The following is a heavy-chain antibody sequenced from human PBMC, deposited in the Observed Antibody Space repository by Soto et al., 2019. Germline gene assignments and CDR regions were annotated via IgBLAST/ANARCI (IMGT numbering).Heavy chain of an antibody. CDR2: IYWDDDR. J-gene: IGHJ4*02. D-gene: IGHD2-21*01. CDR3: AHAPPVMTPYYFDY. CDR1: GFSLSTNEVG. V-gene: IGHV2-5*02. Sequence: QITLKESGPTLVKPTQTLTLTSTFSGFSLSTNEVGVGWIRQPPGKALEWLALIYWDDDRRYSPSLKSRLTITKDTSKNQVVLTMTNVDPLDTATYYCAHAPPVMTPYYFDYWGQGTLVTVSS.